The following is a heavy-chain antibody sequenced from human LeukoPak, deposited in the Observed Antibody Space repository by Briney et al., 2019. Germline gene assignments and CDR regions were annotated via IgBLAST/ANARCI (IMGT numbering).Heavy chain of an antibody. CDR3: ATEGSFDY. V-gene: IGHV3-30*03. CDR1: GFTFSSYG. Sequence: GGSLRLSCAASGFTFSSYGMHWVRQAPGKGLEWVAVISYDGSDKYYADSVKGRFTISRDNSKNTLYLQMNSLRAEDAAVYYCATEGSFDYWGQGTLVTVSS. CDR2: ISYDGSDK. J-gene: IGHJ4*02.